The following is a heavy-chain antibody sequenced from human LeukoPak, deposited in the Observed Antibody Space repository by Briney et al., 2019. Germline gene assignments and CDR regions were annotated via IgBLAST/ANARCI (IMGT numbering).Heavy chain of an antibody. CDR1: GGSITNYY. J-gene: IGHJ4*02. CDR2: ISSRGDT. CDR3: AREYGDFDY. D-gene: IGHD4-17*01. Sequence: PSETLSLTCIVSGGSITNYYWSWIRQPAGKGLQWIGRISSRGDTNYNPSLKSRVIMSVDTSKNQFSLKLHSLTAADTAVYYCAREYGDFDYWGRGTLVTVSS. V-gene: IGHV4-4*07.